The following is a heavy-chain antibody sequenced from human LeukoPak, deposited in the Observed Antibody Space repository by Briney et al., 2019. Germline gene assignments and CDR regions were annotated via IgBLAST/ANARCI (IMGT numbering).Heavy chain of an antibody. CDR1: GYTFTSYG. V-gene: IGHV1-18*01. CDR2: ISAYNGNT. J-gene: IGHJ4*02. D-gene: IGHD5-18*01. Sequence: VASVKVSCKASGYTFTSYGISWVRQAPGQGLEWMGWISAYNGNTNYAQKLQGRVTMTTDTSTSTAYMELRSLRSDDTAGYYCARSVDTAMVSDFDYWGQGTLVTVSS. CDR3: ARSVDTAMVSDFDY.